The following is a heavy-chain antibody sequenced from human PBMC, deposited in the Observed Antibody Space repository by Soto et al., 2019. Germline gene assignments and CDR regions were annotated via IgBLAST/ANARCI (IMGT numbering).Heavy chain of an antibody. J-gene: IGHJ4*02. V-gene: IGHV3-23*01. D-gene: IGHD6-19*01. CDR1: GFPFSSYA. CDR3: AKEGSYSSGWLTYFDY. Sequence: GGSLRLSCAASGFPFSSYAMSWVRQAPGKGLEWVSAISGSGGRTYHADSVKGRFTISRDNSKNTLYLQMNSLRAEDTAVYYCAKEGSYSSGWLTYFDYWGQGTLVTVSS. CDR2: ISGSGGRT.